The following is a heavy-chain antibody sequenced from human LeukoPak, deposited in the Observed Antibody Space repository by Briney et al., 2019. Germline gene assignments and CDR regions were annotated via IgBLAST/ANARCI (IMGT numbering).Heavy chain of an antibody. CDR1: GGSLSSYY. J-gene: IGHJ6*02. D-gene: IGHD2-2*01. CDR2: IYYSGST. Sequence: SETLSLTCTVSGGSLSSYYWSWIRQPPGKGLEWIGYIYYSGSTNYNPSLKSRVTISVDTSKNQFSLKLSSVTAADTAVYYCAREQGYCSSTSCYGYGMDVWGQGTTVTVSS. CDR3: AREQGYCSSTSCYGYGMDV. V-gene: IGHV4-59*01.